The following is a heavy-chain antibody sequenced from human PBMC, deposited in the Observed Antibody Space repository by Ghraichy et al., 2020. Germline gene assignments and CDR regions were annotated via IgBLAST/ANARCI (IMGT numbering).Heavy chain of an antibody. Sequence: LSLTCAASGSTFSPYWMHWVRQAPGEGLVWVSRINSDGSIPHYADSVKGRVTISRDNAKKTLHLQMNSLRAEDTAVYYCVKEGNWNLDYWGQGTQVTVSS. CDR3: VKEGNWNLDY. J-gene: IGHJ4*02. D-gene: IGHD1-1*01. CDR1: GSTFSPYW. V-gene: IGHV3-74*01. CDR2: INSDGSIP.